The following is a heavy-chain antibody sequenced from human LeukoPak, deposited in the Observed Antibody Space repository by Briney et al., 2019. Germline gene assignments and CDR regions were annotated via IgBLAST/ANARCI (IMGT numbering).Heavy chain of an antibody. CDR1: GGSISSYY. J-gene: IGHJ4*02. CDR3: AKELGSSSYYFDY. Sequence: SETLSLTCTVSGGSISSYYWSWIRQPPGKGLEWIGYIYYSGSTNYNPSLKSRVTISVDTSKNQFSLKLSSVTAADTAVYYCAKELGSSSYYFDYWGQGTLVTVSS. V-gene: IGHV4-59*01. D-gene: IGHD6-6*01. CDR2: IYYSGST.